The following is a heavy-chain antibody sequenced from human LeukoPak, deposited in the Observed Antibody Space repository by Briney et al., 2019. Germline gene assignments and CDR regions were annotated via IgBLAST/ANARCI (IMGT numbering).Heavy chain of an antibody. J-gene: IGHJ3*02. Sequence: GGSLRLSCVASEFTFSRYSMNWVRQAPGKGLEWVSYISSSGGKIYYADSVKGRFTISRDNAKNTLYLQMNSLRAEDTAMYYCARVSGSRNYYFGAFDIWGQGTMVTVSS. V-gene: IGHV3-48*04. CDR2: ISSSGGKI. CDR3: ARVSGSRNYYFGAFDI. D-gene: IGHD3-10*01. CDR1: EFTFSRYS.